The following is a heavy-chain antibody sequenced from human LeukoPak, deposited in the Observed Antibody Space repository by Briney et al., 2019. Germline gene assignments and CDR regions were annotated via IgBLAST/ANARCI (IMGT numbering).Heavy chain of an antibody. CDR1: GYTFTSYY. V-gene: IGHV1-46*01. D-gene: IGHD3-22*01. J-gene: IGHJ4*02. CDR2: INPSGGST. CDR3: ARDGNDSSGYYPPYFDY. Sequence: VASVKVSCKASGYTFTSYYMHWVRQAPGQGLEWMGIINPSGGSTSYAQKLQGRVTMTRDTSTSTVYMELSSLRSEDTAVYYCARDGNDSSGYYPPYFDYWGQGTLVTVSS.